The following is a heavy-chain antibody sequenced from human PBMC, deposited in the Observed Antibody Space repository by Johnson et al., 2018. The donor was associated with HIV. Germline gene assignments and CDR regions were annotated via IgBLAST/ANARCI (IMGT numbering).Heavy chain of an antibody. D-gene: IGHD2-15*01. J-gene: IGHJ3*02. CDR1: GFFFDDYG. CDR2: ISWNSGSI. CDR3: AKWKYCSGDNCYSEFGVFDDAFDI. V-gene: IGHV3-20*04. Sequence: VQLVESGGGLARPGGSLRLSCAASGFFFDDYGMTWVRQPPGRGLEWVSGISWNSGSIGYADSVKGRFTISRDNAKNSLYLQMNSLRPEDTAVYYCAKWKYCSGDNCYSEFGVFDDAFDIWGQGTMVTVSS.